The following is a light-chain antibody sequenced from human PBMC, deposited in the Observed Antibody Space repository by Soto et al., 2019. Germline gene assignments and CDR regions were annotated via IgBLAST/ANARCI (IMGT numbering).Light chain of an antibody. Sequence: QSALPQPASVSGSAGQSITISCSGTMRDVVDYNLVSWYQQHPGTAPKLIIYEVRNRPSGISSRFSGYRSGNTASLTISGRQSEDEVDYYCSAYTARSTLVFGGGTKVTVL. CDR1: MRDVVDYNL. J-gene: IGLJ3*02. CDR3: SAYTARSTLV. V-gene: IGLV2-14*01. CDR2: EVR.